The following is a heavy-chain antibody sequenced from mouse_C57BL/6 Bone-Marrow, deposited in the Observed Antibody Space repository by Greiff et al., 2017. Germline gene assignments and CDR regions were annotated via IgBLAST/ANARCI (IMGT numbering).Heavy chain of an antibody. V-gene: IGHV5-12*01. CDR3: ARQGLYRYFDV. D-gene: IGHD3-3*01. Sequence: DVKLVESGGGLVQPGGSLKLSCAASGFTFSDYYMYWVRQTPEKRLEWVAYISNGGGSTYYPDTVKGRFTISRDNAKNTLYLQMSRLKSEDTAMYYCARQGLYRYFDVWGTGTTVTVSS. J-gene: IGHJ1*03. CDR2: ISNGGGST. CDR1: GFTFSDYY.